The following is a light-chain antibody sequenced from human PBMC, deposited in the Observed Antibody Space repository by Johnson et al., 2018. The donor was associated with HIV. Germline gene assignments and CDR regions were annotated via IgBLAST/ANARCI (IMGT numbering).Light chain of an antibody. V-gene: IGLV1-51*01. CDR2: DNN. CDR3: GTWDSRLSSGIV. J-gene: IGLJ1*01. CDR1: SSNIGNNY. Sequence: QSVLTQPPSVSAAPGQKVTISCSGSSSNIGNNYVSWYQQLPGTAPKLLIYDNNKRPSGIPDRFSGSKSGTSATLGITGLQTGDEADYYCGTWDSRLSSGIVFGTGTKVTVL.